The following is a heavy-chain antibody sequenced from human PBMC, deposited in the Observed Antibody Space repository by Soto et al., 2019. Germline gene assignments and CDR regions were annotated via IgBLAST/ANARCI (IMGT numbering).Heavy chain of an antibody. CDR3: ANDPQRFYYYYYYMDV. CDR1: GFTFSSYA. V-gene: IGHV3-23*01. CDR2: ISGSGGST. Sequence: EVQLLESGGGLVQPGGSLRLSCAASGFTFSSYAMSWVRQAPGKGLEWVSAISGSGGSTYYADSVKGRFTISRDNSKNTLYLQMNSPRAEDTALYYCANDPQRFYYYYYYMDVWGKGTTVTVSS. J-gene: IGHJ6*03.